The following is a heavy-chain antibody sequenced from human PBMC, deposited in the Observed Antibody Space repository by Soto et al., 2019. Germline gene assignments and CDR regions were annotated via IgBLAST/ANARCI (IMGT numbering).Heavy chain of an antibody. CDR2: ISYDGSNK. J-gene: IGHJ4*02. D-gene: IGHD6-19*01. CDR3: ASMVVAVAGTDY. Sequence: GGSLRLSCAASGFTFSSYAMHWVRQAPGKGLEWVAVISYDGSNKYYADSVKGRFTISRDNSKNTLYLQMNSLRAEDTAVYYCASMVVAVAGTDYWGQGTLVTVSS. V-gene: IGHV3-30-3*01. CDR1: GFTFSSYA.